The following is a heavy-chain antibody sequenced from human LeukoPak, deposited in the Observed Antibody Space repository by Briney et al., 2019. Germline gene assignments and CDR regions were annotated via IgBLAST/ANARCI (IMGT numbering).Heavy chain of an antibody. CDR2: FDPEDGET. Sequence: ASVKVSCKVSGYTLTELSMHWVRQAPGKGLEWMGGFDPEDGETIYAQKFQGRVTMTEDTSTDTAYMELSSLRSEDTAVYYCATDERVFGIAAAGTLSWGQGTLVTVSS. V-gene: IGHV1-24*01. J-gene: IGHJ5*02. CDR1: GYTLTELS. D-gene: IGHD6-13*01. CDR3: ATDERVFGIAAAGTLS.